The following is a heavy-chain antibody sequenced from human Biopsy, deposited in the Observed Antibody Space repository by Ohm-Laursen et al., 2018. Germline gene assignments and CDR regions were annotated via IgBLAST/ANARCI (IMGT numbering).Heavy chain of an antibody. V-gene: IGHV3-9*01. Sequence: SLRLSCTASGFTFSGYGMHWVRQAPGKGLEWVAGISWHSGSRGYADSVKGRFTISRDNAKKLLYLQMNSLRAEDTALYYCAKDVRVKVQLDGMDVWGQGTLVTVSS. D-gene: IGHD1-1*01. CDR1: GFTFSGYG. J-gene: IGHJ6*02. CDR3: AKDVRVKVQLDGMDV. CDR2: ISWHSGSR.